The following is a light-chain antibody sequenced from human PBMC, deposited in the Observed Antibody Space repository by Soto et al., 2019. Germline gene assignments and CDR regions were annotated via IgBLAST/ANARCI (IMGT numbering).Light chain of an antibody. CDR2: EVS. CDR3: SSYTSSSTYV. Sequence: QSALTQPPSVSGSPGQSVTISCTGTSSDVGSYNRVSWYQPPPGTAPKLIIYEVSNRPSGVPDRFSGSKSGNTASLTISGLQAEDDADYYCSSYTSSSTYVFGTGTKLTVL. V-gene: IGLV2-18*02. J-gene: IGLJ1*01. CDR1: SSDVGSYNR.